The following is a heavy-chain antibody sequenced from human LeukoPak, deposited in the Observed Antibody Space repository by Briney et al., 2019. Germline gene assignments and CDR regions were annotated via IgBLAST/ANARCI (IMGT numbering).Heavy chain of an antibody. CDR2: IIPIFGTA. CDR3: AREYSGSYYIGGNWFDP. D-gene: IGHD1-26*01. V-gene: IGHV1-69*06. CDR1: GYTFTGYY. Sequence: ASVKVSCKASGYTFTGYYMHWVRQAPGQGLEWMGGIIPIFGTANYAQKFQGRVTITADKSTSTAYMELSSLRSEDTAVYYCAREYSGSYYIGGNWFDPWGQGTLVTVSS. J-gene: IGHJ5*02.